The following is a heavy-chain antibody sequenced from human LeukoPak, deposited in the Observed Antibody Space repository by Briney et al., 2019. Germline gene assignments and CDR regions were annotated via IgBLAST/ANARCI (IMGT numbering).Heavy chain of an antibody. CDR2: INPNSGGT. J-gene: IGHJ5*02. CDR1: GYTFTGYY. D-gene: IGHD3-10*01. Sequence: ASVKVSCKASGYTFTGYYMHWVRQAPGQGLEWMGWINPNSGGTNYAQKFQGRVTMTRDTSISTAYMELSRLNSDDTAVYYCATGVDMIWFALQSWGQGTLVSVSS. V-gene: IGHV1-2*02. CDR3: ATGVDMIWFALQS.